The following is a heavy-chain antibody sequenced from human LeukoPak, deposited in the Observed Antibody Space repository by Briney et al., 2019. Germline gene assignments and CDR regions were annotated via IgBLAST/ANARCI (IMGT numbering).Heavy chain of an antibody. D-gene: IGHD3-3*01. CDR2: ISSSSSYI. V-gene: IGHV3-21*01. CDR1: GFTFSSYR. J-gene: IGHJ5*02. Sequence: GGSLRLSCAASGFTFSSYRMTWVRQAPGKGLEWVSSISSSSSYIYYADSVKGRFTISRDNAKNSLYLQMNSLRAEDTAVYYCARDAYDFWSGTSLGNWFDPWGQGTLITVSS. CDR3: ARDAYDFWSGTSLGNWFDP.